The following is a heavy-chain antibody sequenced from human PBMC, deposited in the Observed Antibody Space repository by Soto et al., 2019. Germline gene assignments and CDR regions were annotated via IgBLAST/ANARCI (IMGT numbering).Heavy chain of an antibody. J-gene: IGHJ4*02. CDR1: GFTFDDYA. Sequence: DVQLVESGGGLVQPGRSLRLSCAASGFTFDDYAMHWVRQAPGKGLEWVSGISWNSGSIGYADSVKGRFTISRDNAKNSLYLQMNSLRAEDTALYYCAKGGGSSGWISDYWGQGTLVTVSS. V-gene: IGHV3-9*01. CDR2: ISWNSGSI. D-gene: IGHD6-19*01. CDR3: AKGGGSSGWISDY.